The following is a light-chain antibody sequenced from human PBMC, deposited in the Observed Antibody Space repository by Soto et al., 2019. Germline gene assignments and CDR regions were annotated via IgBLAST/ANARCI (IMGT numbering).Light chain of an antibody. CDR1: SSNIGNSP. J-gene: IGLJ3*02. CDR3: AAWDDNLSGVV. Sequence: QPVLTQPPSASGTPGQRVTISCSGSSSNIGNSPVSWYQQLPGTAPKLLIYHNNQRPSGVPARLSGSKSGTSASLAISGLQSEDEADYYCAAWDDNLSGVVFGGGTKLTVL. CDR2: HNN. V-gene: IGLV1-44*01.